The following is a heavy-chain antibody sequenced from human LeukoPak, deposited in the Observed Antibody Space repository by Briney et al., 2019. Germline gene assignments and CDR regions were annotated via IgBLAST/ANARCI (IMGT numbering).Heavy chain of an antibody. J-gene: IGHJ4*02. CDR3: ARANSSILYFDY. CDR1: GGSISSYY. CDR2: IYYSGST. D-gene: IGHD6-13*01. Sequence: SETLSLTCTVSGGSISSYYWSWIRQPPGKGLEWIGYIYYSGSTNYNPSLKSRVTMSVDTSKNQFSLKLSSVTAADTAVYYCARANSSILYFDYWGQGTLVTVSS. V-gene: IGHV4-59*12.